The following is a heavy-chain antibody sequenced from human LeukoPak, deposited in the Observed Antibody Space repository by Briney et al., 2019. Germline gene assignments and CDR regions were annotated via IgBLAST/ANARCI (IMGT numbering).Heavy chain of an antibody. Sequence: SQTLSLTCTVSGGFIISSGSYYWSWIRQPAGKGLEWIGRIYTSGSTNYNPSLKSRVTISVDTSKNQFSLKLSSVTAADTAVYYCARHSGAYYDILTGHLNDAFDIWGQGTMVTVSS. CDR3: ARHSGAYYDILTGHLNDAFDI. V-gene: IGHV4-61*02. CDR2: IYTSGST. D-gene: IGHD3-9*01. J-gene: IGHJ3*02. CDR1: GGFIISSGSYY.